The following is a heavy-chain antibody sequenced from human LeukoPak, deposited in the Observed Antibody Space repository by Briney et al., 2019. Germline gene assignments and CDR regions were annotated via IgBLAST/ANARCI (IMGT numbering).Heavy chain of an antibody. D-gene: IGHD2-15*01. CDR3: VRGYSFGPYGMDV. Sequence: GGSPRLSCSASGFPFSSYAMHWVRQAPGKGLEYVSAISDSGGSTYYADPVKGRFAISRDNSKNTLYLQMSSLRAEDTAVYFCVRGYSFGPYGMDVWGQGTTVTVSS. V-gene: IGHV3-64D*09. CDR1: GFPFSSYA. J-gene: IGHJ6*02. CDR2: ISDSGGST.